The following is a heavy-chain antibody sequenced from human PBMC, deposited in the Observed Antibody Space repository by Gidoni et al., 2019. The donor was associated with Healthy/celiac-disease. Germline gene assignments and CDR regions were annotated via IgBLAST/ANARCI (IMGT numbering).Heavy chain of an antibody. CDR2: ISYSGST. D-gene: IGHD3-10*01. Sequence: QVQLQESGPGLVKPSQTLSLNCTVSGDSISRGGYYWSWIRQHPGNGREWIGYISYSGSTDYNPPLKSRVTISVDTSKNQFSLKLSSVTAADTAVYYCARLPARTLDGSGSYYKGFDYWGQGTLVTVSS. J-gene: IGHJ4*02. CDR1: GDSISRGGYY. V-gene: IGHV4-31*03. CDR3: ARLPARTLDGSGSYYKGFDY.